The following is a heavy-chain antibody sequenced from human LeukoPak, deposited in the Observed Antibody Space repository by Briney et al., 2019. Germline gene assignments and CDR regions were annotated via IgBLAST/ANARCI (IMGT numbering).Heavy chain of an antibody. CDR1: GGSISSYY. CDR2: IYYSGST. D-gene: IGHD6-25*01. V-gene: IGHV4-59*08. J-gene: IGHJ5*02. Sequence: SETLSPTCTVSGGSISSYYWSWIRQPPGKGLEWIGYIYYSGSTNYNPSLKSRVTISVDTSKNQFSLKLSSVTAADTAVYYCARHSMSAGSDWFDPWGQGTLVTVSS. CDR3: ARHSMSAGSDWFDP.